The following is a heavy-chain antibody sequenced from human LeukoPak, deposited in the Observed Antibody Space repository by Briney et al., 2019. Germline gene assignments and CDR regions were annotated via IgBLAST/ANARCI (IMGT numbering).Heavy chain of an antibody. Sequence: GGSLRLSCAASGFTFSSYAMSWVRQAPGKGLDWVADISESGGNTYYADSVKGRFTISRDNSKNTLYLQMNSLRVEDTAVYYCARILTGFYDFWGQGTLVTVSS. CDR1: GFTFSSYA. CDR2: ISESGGNT. D-gene: IGHD3-9*01. CDR3: ARILTGFYDF. V-gene: IGHV3-23*01. J-gene: IGHJ4*02.